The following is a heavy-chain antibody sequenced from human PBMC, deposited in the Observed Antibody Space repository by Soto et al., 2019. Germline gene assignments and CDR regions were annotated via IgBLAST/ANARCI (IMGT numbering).Heavy chain of an antibody. D-gene: IGHD6-13*01. V-gene: IGHV3-23*01. CDR3: AKDRNGAAAGPTKFVGMNV. CDR2: ISGSGDST. J-gene: IGHJ6*02. CDR1: GFTFSSYA. Sequence: EVQLLESGGGLVQPGGSLRLSCAASGFTFSSYAMSWVRQAPGKGLEWVSVISGSGDSTYYADSVRGRFTISRDTSKNTLYQQINSLRAEDTAVYYCAKDRNGAAAGPTKFVGMNVWGQGARVTVSS.